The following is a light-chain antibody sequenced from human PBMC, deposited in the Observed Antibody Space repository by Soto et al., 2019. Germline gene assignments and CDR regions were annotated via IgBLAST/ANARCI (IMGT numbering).Light chain of an antibody. Sequence: QSALTQPPSASGSPGQSVTISCTGTSSDVGAYNYVSWYQQHPGKAPKLMIYDVSKRPSGVPYRFSGSKSGNAASLPVSWLQGEDEADYYCSSYAGSSWVFGGGTKVTVI. CDR3: SSYAGSSWV. CDR1: SSDVGAYNY. CDR2: DVS. V-gene: IGLV2-8*01. J-gene: IGLJ3*02.